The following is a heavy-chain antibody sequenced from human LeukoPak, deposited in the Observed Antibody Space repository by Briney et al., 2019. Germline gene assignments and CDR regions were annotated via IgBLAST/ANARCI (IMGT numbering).Heavy chain of an antibody. CDR1: GGSTSSYY. D-gene: IGHD3-16*01. Sequence: SETLSLTCIVSGGSTSSYYWSWIRQPAGKGLEWIGRIYTSGGTDYNPSLKSRVTMSVDTSKNQFSLKLSSVTAADTAVYYCARDMIIGDPMAFDIWGQGTMVTVSS. J-gene: IGHJ3*02. V-gene: IGHV4-4*07. CDR2: IYTSGGT. CDR3: ARDMIIGDPMAFDI.